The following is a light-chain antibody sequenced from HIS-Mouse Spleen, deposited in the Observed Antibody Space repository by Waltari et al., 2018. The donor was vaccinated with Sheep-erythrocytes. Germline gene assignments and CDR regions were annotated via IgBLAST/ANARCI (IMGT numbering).Light chain of an antibody. V-gene: IGKV2-30*02. CDR3: QQSYSTPPT. CDR2: KVS. Sequence: DVVMTQSPLSLPVTLGQPASISCRSSQSLVHSDGNTYLNWFQQRPGQSPRRLIYKVSNRDSGVPSRFSGSGSGTDFTLTISSLQPEDFATYYCQQSYSTPPTFGGGTKVEIK. J-gene: IGKJ4*01. CDR1: QSLVHSDGNTY.